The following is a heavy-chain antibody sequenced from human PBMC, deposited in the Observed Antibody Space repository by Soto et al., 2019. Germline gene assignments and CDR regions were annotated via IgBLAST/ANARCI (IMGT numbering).Heavy chain of an antibody. CDR3: ARELRLPAAGAGSWFDP. D-gene: IGHD2-2*01. J-gene: IGHJ5*02. CDR1: GGTFRGYC. Sequence: SETLSITGAVYGGTFRGYCWRRIRQPPGKGLEWIGEINHSGSTNYNPSLKSRVTISADTSKNQFSLKVNSVTAADTAVYYCARELRLPAAGAGSWFDPWGQGTLVTVS. CDR2: INHSGST. V-gene: IGHV4-34*01.